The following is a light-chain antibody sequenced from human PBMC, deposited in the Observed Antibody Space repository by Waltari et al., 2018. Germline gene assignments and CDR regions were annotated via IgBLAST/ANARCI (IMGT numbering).Light chain of an antibody. Sequence: QSALTQPASVSGSAGQSITIPCTGTSSDVGRYSLVSWYQQHPGKAPKPMIYEDNKRPSGVSNRFSGSKSGNTASLTISGLQAEDEAAYYCCSYTHTYIYLFGGGTMLTVL. J-gene: IGLJ3*02. CDR1: SSDVGRYSL. V-gene: IGLV2-23*01. CDR3: CSYTHTYIYL. CDR2: EDN.